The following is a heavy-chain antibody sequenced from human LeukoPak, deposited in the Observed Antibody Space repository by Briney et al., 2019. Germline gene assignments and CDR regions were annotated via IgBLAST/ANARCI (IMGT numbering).Heavy chain of an antibody. D-gene: IGHD2-21*02. Sequence: PGGSLRLSCAASGFIVNTNYMSWVRQAPGKGLEWVSVIYTGDTTYYADSVQGRFIISRDDSKNTVYLQMNSLRAEDTAVYYCARDPPPTAGYGMDVWGQGTTVTVSS. V-gene: IGHV3-53*01. CDR2: IYTGDTT. J-gene: IGHJ6*02. CDR3: ARDPPPTAGYGMDV. CDR1: GFIVNTNY.